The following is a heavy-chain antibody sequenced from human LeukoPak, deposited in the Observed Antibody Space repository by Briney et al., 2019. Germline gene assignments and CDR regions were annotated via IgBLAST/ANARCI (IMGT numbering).Heavy chain of an antibody. CDR3: TSRGWIVGLVDY. Sequence: SETLSLTCTVSGGSVGRTNYYWAWIRQPPGKGLEWIGTVNHGGGTHHNTSLKSRVTISIDTSTNHFSLKLSSVTATDTAVYYCTSRGWIVGLVDYWGQGTLVTVSS. CDR1: GGSVGRTNYY. J-gene: IGHJ4*02. CDR2: VNHGGGT. V-gene: IGHV4-39*02. D-gene: IGHD3-22*01.